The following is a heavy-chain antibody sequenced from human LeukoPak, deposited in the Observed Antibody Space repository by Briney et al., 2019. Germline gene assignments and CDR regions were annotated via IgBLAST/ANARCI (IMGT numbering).Heavy chain of an antibody. CDR1: GFTFSSYL. CDR2: IYGSGGSK. J-gene: IGHJ4*01. D-gene: IGHD2-15*01. V-gene: IGHV3-23*01. CDR3: AKDIVVVVAAPHYFDG. Sequence: GGALRLSCAASGFTFSSYLMSWVGPAPGKGREGVSAIYGSGGSKYYADSVKGPFTISRENSKNTLYMQMNSLRAEDTAVYYCAKDIVVVVAAPHYFDGWGQATLVTVSS.